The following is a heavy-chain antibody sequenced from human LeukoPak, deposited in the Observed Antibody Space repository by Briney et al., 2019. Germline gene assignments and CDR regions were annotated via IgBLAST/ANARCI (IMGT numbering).Heavy chain of an antibody. J-gene: IGHJ4*02. V-gene: IGHV3-53*01. CDR3: ARGVAVAGTEEFFDY. CDR2: IYSGGST. D-gene: IGHD6-19*01. Sequence: GGSLRLSCAASGFTVSSNYMSWVRQAPGKGLEWVSVIYSGGSTYYADSVKGRFTISRDNSKNTLYLQMNSLRAEDMAVYYCARGVAVAGTEEFFDYWGQGTLVTVSS. CDR1: GFTVSSNY.